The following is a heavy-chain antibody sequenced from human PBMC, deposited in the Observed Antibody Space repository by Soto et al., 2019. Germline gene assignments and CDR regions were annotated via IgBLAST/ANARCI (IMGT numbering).Heavy chain of an antibody. CDR1: GFTVSSNY. Sequence: GGSLRLSCAASGFTVSSNYMSWVRQAPGKGLEWVSVIYSGGSTYYADSVKGRVTISSDNSKNTLYLQMNSLRAEDTAMYYFARDGGGYYLDAFDNWGQGTMVTVSS. V-gene: IGHV3-53*01. CDR2: IYSGGST. D-gene: IGHD1-26*01. J-gene: IGHJ3*02. CDR3: ARDGGGYYLDAFDN.